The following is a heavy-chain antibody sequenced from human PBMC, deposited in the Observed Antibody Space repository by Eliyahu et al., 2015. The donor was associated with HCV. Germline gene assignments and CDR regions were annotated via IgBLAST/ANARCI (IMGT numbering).Heavy chain of an antibody. CDR2: IHYSGST. V-gene: IGHV4-59*01. J-gene: IGHJ5*02. Sequence: QVQLQESGPGLVKPSETLSLTCXVXGGSIXTYXWSWIRQPPGKGLEWIGYIHYSGSTNSNPSLKXRVTISVDTSKNQFSLNLSSVTAADTAVYYCASGGGGIAVAGTGGWFDPWGQGSLVTVSS. D-gene: IGHD6-19*01. CDR3: ASGGGGIAVAGTGGWFDP. CDR1: GGSIXTYX.